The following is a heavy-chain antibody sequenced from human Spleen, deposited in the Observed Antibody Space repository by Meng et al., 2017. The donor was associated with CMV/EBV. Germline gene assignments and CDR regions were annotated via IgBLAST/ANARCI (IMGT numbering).Heavy chain of an antibody. J-gene: IGHJ6*02. D-gene: IGHD3-10*01. V-gene: IGHV3-15*01. CDR2: IKSKTDGGTT. Sequence: FSNAWMSWVRQAPGKGLEWVGRIKSKTDGGTTDYAAPVKGRFTISRDDSKNTLYLQMNSLKTEDTAVYYCTTYYGSGSYYYYYGMDVWGQGTTVTVSS. CDR3: TTYYGSGSYYYYYGMDV. CDR1: FSNAW.